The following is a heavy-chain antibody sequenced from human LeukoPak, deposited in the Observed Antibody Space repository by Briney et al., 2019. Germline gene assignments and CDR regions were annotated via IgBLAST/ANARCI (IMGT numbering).Heavy chain of an antibody. CDR1: GFTFSSYA. CDR2: ISYDGSNK. J-gene: IGHJ4*02. V-gene: IGHV3-30-3*01. D-gene: IGHD1-26*01. Sequence: GRSLRLSCAASGFTFSSYAMHWVRQAPGKGLEWVAVISYDGSNKYYADSVKGRFTISRDNSKNTLYLQMNSLRAEDTAVYYCASSESYRFDYWGQGTLVTVSS. CDR3: ASSESYRFDY.